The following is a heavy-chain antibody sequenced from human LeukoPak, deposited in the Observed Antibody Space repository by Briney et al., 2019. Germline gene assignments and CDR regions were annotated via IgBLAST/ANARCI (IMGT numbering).Heavy chain of an antibody. V-gene: IGHV1-18*01. D-gene: IGHD2-2*03. CDR3: ARVGIEITSSLNWFDP. CDR1: GYTFTSYG. Sequence: ASVKVSCKASGYTFTSYGISWVRQAPGQGLEWMGWISAYNGNTNYAQKLQGRVTMTTDTSTSTAYMELRSLRSDDTAVYYCARVGIEITSSLNWFDPWGQGTLVTVSS. J-gene: IGHJ5*02. CDR2: ISAYNGNT.